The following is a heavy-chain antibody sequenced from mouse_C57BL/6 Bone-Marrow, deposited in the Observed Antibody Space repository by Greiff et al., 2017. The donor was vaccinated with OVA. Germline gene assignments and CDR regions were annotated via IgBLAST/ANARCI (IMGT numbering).Heavy chain of an antibody. D-gene: IGHD2-4*01. J-gene: IGHJ1*03. CDR1: GFTFSSYG. V-gene: IGHV5-6*01. Sequence: EVQLQESGGDLVKPGGSLKLSCAASGFTFSSYGMSWVRQTPDSVKGRFTISRDNAKNTLYLQMSSLKSEDTAMYYCARRGLRRGYWYFDVWGTGTTVTVSS. CDR3: ARRGLRRGYWYFDV.